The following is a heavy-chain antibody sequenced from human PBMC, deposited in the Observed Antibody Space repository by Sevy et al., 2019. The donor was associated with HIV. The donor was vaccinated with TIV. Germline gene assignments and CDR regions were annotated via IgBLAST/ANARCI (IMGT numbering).Heavy chain of an antibody. J-gene: IGHJ3*02. CDR2: ISSSSSTI. CDR3: ARDPSGGYYLDAFDI. D-gene: IGHD3-22*01. Sequence: GGSLRLSCAASGFTFSSYSMNWVRQAPGKGLEWVSYISSSSSTIYYADSVKGRFTISRDNAKNSLYLQMNSLRAEDTAVYYCARDPSGGYYLDAFDIWGQGTMVTVSS. V-gene: IGHV3-48*01. CDR1: GFTFSSYS.